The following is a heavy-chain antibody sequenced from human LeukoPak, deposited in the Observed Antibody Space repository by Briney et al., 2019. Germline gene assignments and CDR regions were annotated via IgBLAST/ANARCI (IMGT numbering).Heavy chain of an antibody. CDR3: ARDSRGYCSSTSCYFTPSFDI. D-gene: IGHD2-2*01. J-gene: IGHJ3*02. CDR2: IYYSGST. Sequence: ASETLSLTCTVSGVSISSHYWSWLRQPPGKGLEWIGYIYYSGSTNYNPSLKSRVTISVDTSKNQFSLKLSSVTAADTAVHYCARDSRGYCSSTSCYFTPSFDIWGQGTMVTVSS. CDR1: GVSISSHY. V-gene: IGHV4-59*11.